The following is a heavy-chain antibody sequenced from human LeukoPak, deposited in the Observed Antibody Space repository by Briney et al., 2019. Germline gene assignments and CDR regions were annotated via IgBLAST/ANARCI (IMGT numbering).Heavy chain of an antibody. CDR3: ARDYGGSSPFDY. V-gene: IGHV3-21*01. Sequence: GGSLRLSCAASGFTFRSYSMNWVRQAPGKGLEWVSSISSSGDYISYADSVTGRFTISRDNAKKSLYLQMNSLRAEDTAVYYCARDYGGSSPFDYWGQGTLVTVSS. CDR2: ISSSGDYI. CDR1: GFTFRSYS. D-gene: IGHD4-23*01. J-gene: IGHJ4*02.